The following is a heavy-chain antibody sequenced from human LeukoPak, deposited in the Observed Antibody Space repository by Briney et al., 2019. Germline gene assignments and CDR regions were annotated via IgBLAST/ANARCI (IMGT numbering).Heavy chain of an antibody. CDR3: ARDHAWPRYMDV. V-gene: IGHV4-4*07. CDR2: IYTSGST. CDR1: GGSISSYY. D-gene: IGHD5-12*01. J-gene: IGHJ6*03. Sequence: SETLSLTCTVSGGSISSYYWSWIRQPAGKGLEWIGRIYTSGSTNYNPSLKSRVTMSVDTSKNQFSLKLSSVTAADTAVYYRARDHAWPRYMDVWGKGTTVTVSS.